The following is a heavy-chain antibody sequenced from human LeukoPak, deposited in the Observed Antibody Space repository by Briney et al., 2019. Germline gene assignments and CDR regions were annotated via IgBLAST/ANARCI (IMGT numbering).Heavy chain of an antibody. CDR1: GYTLTELS. V-gene: IGHV1-24*01. J-gene: IGHJ5*02. CDR2: FDPEDGET. Sequence: AASVKVSCKVSGYTLTELSMHWVRQAPGKGLEWMGGFDPEDGETIYAQKFQGRVTMTEDTSTDTAYMELSSLRSEDTAVYCCAADSSSLYWFDPWGQGTLVTVSS. CDR3: AADSSSLYWFDP. D-gene: IGHD6-6*01.